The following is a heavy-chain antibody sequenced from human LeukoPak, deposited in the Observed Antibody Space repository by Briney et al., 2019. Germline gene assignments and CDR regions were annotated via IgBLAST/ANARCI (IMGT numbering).Heavy chain of an antibody. J-gene: IGHJ4*02. Sequence: GGSLRLSCEASGFTFSHFAMNWVRQAPGKGLEWISFISSGGTTISYAESVRGRFTISRDNARNSLFLQMNSLRVEDTAVYYCARDLMPYVDPEYFDHWGQGTLVTVSS. CDR1: GFTFSHFA. V-gene: IGHV3-48*03. CDR3: ARDLMPYVDPEYFDH. CDR2: ISSGGTTI. D-gene: IGHD3-9*01.